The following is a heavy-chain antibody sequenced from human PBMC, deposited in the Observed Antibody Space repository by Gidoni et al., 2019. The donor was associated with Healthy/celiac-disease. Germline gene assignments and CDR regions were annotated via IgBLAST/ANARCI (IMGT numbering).Heavy chain of an antibody. J-gene: IGHJ4*02. CDR3: AKPHSSFGELLFDYFDY. CDR1: GFTFSSYA. V-gene: IGHV3-23*01. D-gene: IGHD3-10*01. Sequence: EVQLLESGGGLVQPGGSLRLSCAASGFTFSSYAMSWVRQAPGKGLEWGSAISGSGGSTYYADSVKGRFTISRDNSKNTLYLQMNSLRAEDTAVYYCAKPHSSFGELLFDYFDYWGQGTLVTVSS. CDR2: ISGSGGST.